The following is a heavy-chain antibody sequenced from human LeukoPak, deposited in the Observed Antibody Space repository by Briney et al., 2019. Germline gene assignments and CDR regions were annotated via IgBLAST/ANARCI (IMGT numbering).Heavy chain of an antibody. D-gene: IGHD1-26*01. Sequence: PGGSLRLSCAASGFTFSSYAMSWVRQAPGKGLEWVSAISGSGGNTYYADSVKGRFTISRDNSKNTLYLQMNSLRAEDTAVYYCAKDFYSGSYLYYFDYWGQGTLVTVSS. CDR3: AKDFYSGSYLYYFDY. V-gene: IGHV3-23*01. J-gene: IGHJ4*02. CDR2: ISGSGGNT. CDR1: GFTFSSYA.